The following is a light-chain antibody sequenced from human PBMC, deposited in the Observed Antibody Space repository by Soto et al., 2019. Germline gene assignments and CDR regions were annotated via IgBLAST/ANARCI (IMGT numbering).Light chain of an antibody. Sequence: EIVLTQSPGTLSLSPGERATLSCRPSQSINNYVAWYQQKPGQAPRVLIYDSSIRATGVPDRFSGSGSGTDFTPTISRLEPGDFAVYYCQHYFDSPETFGGGTKVEIK. CDR2: DSS. J-gene: IGKJ4*01. V-gene: IGKV3-20*01. CDR3: QHYFDSPET. CDR1: QSINNY.